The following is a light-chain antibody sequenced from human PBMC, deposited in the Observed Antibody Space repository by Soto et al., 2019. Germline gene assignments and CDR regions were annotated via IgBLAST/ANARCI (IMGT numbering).Light chain of an antibody. V-gene: IGKV3-15*01. J-gene: IGKJ1*01. CDR3: QQYTNRPPWT. Sequence: EIVMTQSPVTLSVSPGERATLSCRASQSVSSNLAWYQQKPGQAPRLLIYGASTRATGIPARFSGSGSGTEFTLTISSLQSEDFAVYYCQQYTNRPPWTFGQGTKVEIK. CDR1: QSVSSN. CDR2: GAS.